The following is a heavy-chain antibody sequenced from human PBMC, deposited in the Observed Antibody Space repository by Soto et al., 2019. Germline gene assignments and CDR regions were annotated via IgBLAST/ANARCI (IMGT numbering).Heavy chain of an antibody. J-gene: IGHJ3*02. CDR1: GGTFSGYY. D-gene: IGHD3-22*01. CDR3: ARWYYYDSSGYSDAFDI. Sequence: PSETLSLTCAVDGGTFSGYYWSWIRQPPGKGLEWIGYIYYSGSTNYNPSLKSRVTISVDTSKNQFSLKLSSVTAADTAVYYCARWYYYDSSGYSDAFDIWGQGTMVTVSS. CDR2: IYYSGST. V-gene: IGHV4-59*01.